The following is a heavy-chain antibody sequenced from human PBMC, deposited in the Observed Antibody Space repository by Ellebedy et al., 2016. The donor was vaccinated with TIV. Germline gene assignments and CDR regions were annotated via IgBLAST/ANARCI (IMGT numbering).Heavy chain of an antibody. V-gene: IGHV3-72*01. J-gene: IGHJ4*02. CDR3: ARWDSGACRD. CDR1: GFTFSDHY. D-gene: IGHD2-8*02. Sequence: PGGSLRLSCAASGFTFSDHYMDWVRLATGKGLEWIGRTKNRANSYTIEYAASVKGRFTISRDESKNSVYLQMNSLKTEDTALYYCARWDSGACRDWGQGTLVTVSS. CDR2: TKNRANSYTI.